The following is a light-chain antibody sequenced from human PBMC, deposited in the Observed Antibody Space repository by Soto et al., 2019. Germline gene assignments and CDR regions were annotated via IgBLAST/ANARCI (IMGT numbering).Light chain of an antibody. CDR2: KAS. Sequence: DIQMTQSPSTLSASVGDRVTITCRASQSIDNWLAWYQQKPGKAPKILIYKASNLETGVPSRFSGSGSGSEFTLTISSLQPDDFATYYCKHLKTFGQGTKVDIK. V-gene: IGKV1-5*03. J-gene: IGKJ1*01. CDR1: QSIDNW. CDR3: KHLKT.